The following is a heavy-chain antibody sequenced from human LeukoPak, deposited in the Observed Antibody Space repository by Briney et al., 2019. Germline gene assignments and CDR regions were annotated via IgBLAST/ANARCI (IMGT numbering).Heavy chain of an antibody. J-gene: IGHJ5*02. CDR3: ARGVGYDYVWGSYRAQNWFDP. D-gene: IGHD3-16*02. Sequence: PGGSLRLSCAASGFTFSSYGMHWVRQAPGKGLEWVAVISYDGSNKYYADSVKGRFTISRDNSKNTLYLQMNSLRAEDTAVYYCARGVGYDYVWGSYRAQNWFDPWGQGTLVTVSS. CDR2: ISYDGSNK. V-gene: IGHV3-30*03. CDR1: GFTFSSYG.